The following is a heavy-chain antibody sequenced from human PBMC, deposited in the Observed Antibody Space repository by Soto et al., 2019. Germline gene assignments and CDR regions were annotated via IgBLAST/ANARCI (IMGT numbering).Heavy chain of an antibody. CDR2: TYYRSKWFR. CDR3: ASDNALDV. Sequence: SQTLSLTCAISGDSVSSDITSWNWIRQSPSRGLEWLGGTYYRSKWFRHYAASLKTPMTINPHQFNNQSSLELTSLSPAGTAVYYFASDNALDVWGQGTLVTVSS. J-gene: IGHJ3*01. V-gene: IGHV6-1*01. CDR1: GDSVSSDITS.